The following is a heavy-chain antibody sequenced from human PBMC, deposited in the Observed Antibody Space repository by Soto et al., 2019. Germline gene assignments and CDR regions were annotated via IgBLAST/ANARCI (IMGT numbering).Heavy chain of an antibody. J-gene: IGHJ5*02. V-gene: IGHV4-39*01. Sequence: ETLSLTCTVTGGSISSSSYYMGWIRQPPGKGLEWIGSIYYSGSTYYNPSLKSRVTISVDTSKNQFSLKLSSVTAADTAVYYCARWGRGYSNWFAPWGQGTLVTVSS. CDR3: ARWGRGYSNWFAP. CDR1: GGSISSSSYY. CDR2: IYYSGST. D-gene: IGHD3-22*01.